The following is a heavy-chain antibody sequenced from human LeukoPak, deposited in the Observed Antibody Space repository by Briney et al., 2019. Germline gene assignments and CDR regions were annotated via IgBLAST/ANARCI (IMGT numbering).Heavy chain of an antibody. CDR2: ISSSSSYI. CDR3: ARLSPGSGWFDP. J-gene: IGHJ5*02. Sequence: GGSLRLSCAASGFTFSSYSMNWVRQAPGKGLEWVSSISSSSSYIYYADSVKGRFTISRDSAKNSLYLQMNSLRAEDTAVYYCARLSPGSGWFDPWGQGTLVTVSS. D-gene: IGHD6-19*01. V-gene: IGHV3-21*01. CDR1: GFTFSSYS.